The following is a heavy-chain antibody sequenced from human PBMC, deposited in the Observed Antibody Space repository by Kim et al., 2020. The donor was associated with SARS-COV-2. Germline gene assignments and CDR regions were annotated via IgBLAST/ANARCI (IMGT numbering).Heavy chain of an antibody. CDR2: IYSGGST. D-gene: IGHD3-22*01. CDR1: GFTVSSNY. J-gene: IGHJ3*02. Sequence: GGSLRLSCAASGFTVSSNYMSWVRQAPGKGLEWVSVIYSGGSTYYADSVKGRFTISRDNSKNTLYLQMNSLRAEDTAVYYCARVEGTYYYDSSGYYGWNAFDIWGQGTMVTVSS. V-gene: IGHV3-53*01. CDR3: ARVEGTYYYDSSGYYGWNAFDI.